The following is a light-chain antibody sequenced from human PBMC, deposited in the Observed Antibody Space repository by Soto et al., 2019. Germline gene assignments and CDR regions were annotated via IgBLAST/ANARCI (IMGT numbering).Light chain of an antibody. CDR2: DVS. CDR3: SSYTSSSTRV. V-gene: IGLV2-14*01. CDR1: SSDIGGYNY. Sequence: SVLTQPASVSGSPGQSITISCTGTSSDIGGYNYVSWYQQHPDKAPKLMIYDVSNRPSGVSNRFSGSKSGNTASLTISGLQAEDEADYYCSSYTSSSTRVFGGGTKLTVL. J-gene: IGLJ2*01.